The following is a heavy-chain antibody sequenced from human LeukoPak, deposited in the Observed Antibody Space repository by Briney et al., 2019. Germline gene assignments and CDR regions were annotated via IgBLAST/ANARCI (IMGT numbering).Heavy chain of an antibody. J-gene: IGHJ4*02. D-gene: IGHD6-13*01. CDR3: ARDRSIAAAVPYFDY. CDR1: GGSMSSYY. Sequence: SETLSLTCTVSGGSMSSYYWSRIRQPAGKGLEWIGRIYTSGSTNYSPSLKSRVTMSVDTSKNQFSLKLSSVTAADTAVYYCARDRSIAAAVPYFDYWGQGTLVTVSS. V-gene: IGHV4-4*07. CDR2: IYTSGST.